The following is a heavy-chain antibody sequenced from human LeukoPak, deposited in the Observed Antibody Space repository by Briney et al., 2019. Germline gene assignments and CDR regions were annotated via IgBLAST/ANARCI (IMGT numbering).Heavy chain of an antibody. CDR2: ISGSGGST. D-gene: IGHD3-22*01. Sequence: PGGSLRLSCAASGFTFSSYAMSWVRQAPGKGLEWVSAISGSGGSTYYAGSVKGRFTISRDNSKNTLYLQMNSLRAEDTAVYYCAKDQAHDYYDSSGLDAFDIWGQGAMVTVSS. CDR3: AKDQAHDYYDSSGLDAFDI. J-gene: IGHJ3*02. V-gene: IGHV3-23*01. CDR1: GFTFSSYA.